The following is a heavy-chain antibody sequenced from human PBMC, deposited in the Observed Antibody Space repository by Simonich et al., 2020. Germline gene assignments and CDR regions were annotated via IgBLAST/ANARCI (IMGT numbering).Heavy chain of an antibody. J-gene: IGHJ3*02. CDR2: SNHSGNT. CDR1: GGSVSGYY. D-gene: IGHD1-1*01. Sequence: QVQLQQWGAGLLKPSETLSLTYAVYGGSVSGYYCSWIRQPPGKGLEVIGESNHSGNTNYNPSLKRRGTIAVDTSKTQFSLKLSSVTDANSAVYYCARGKGWKNAFDIWGQGTMVTVSS. V-gene: IGHV4-34*01. CDR3: ARGKGWKNAFDI.